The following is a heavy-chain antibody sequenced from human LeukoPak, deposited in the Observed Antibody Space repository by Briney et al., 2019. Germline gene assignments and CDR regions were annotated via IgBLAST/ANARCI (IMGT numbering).Heavy chain of an antibody. CDR2: IYTSGST. J-gene: IGHJ4*02. Sequence: SETLSLTCTVSGGSISSYYWSWIRQPAGKGLEWIGRIYTSGSTNYNPSLKSRVTISVDTSKNQFSLKLSSVTAADTAVYYCARGSLGYSGSYFKQSYYFDYWGQGTLVTVSS. V-gene: IGHV4-4*07. CDR1: GGSISSYY. D-gene: IGHD1-26*01. CDR3: ARGSLGYSGSYFKQSYYFDY.